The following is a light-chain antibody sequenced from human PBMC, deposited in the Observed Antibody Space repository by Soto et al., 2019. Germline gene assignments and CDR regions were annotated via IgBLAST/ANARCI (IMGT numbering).Light chain of an antibody. CDR2: AAS. Sequence: DIQMTQSPSTLSASVGDRVTITCRASQSISSWLAWYQRKPGKAPNLLIYAASTLQSGVPSRFSGSGSGTDYTLTISSLQPEDFATYYCQQSYRTPTFGQGTRLEIK. J-gene: IGKJ5*01. CDR1: QSISSW. V-gene: IGKV1-39*01. CDR3: QQSYRTPT.